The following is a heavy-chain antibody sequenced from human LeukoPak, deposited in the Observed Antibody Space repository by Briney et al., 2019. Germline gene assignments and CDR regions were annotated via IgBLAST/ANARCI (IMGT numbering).Heavy chain of an antibody. V-gene: IGHV3-7*01. CDR1: EFTFSIYW. Sequence: PGGSLRLSCAASEFTFSIYWMSWVRQAPGKGLEWVANINQGGSEKYYVDSVKGRFTISRDNAKNSLYLQMNNLRADDTAVYYCARENSGGSAFDYWGQGTLVTDSS. D-gene: IGHD3-16*01. J-gene: IGHJ4*02. CDR2: INQGGSEK. CDR3: ARENSGGSAFDY.